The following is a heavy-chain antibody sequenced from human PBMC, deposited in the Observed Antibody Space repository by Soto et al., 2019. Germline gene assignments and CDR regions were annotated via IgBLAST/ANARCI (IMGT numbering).Heavy chain of an antibody. V-gene: IGHV1-18*01. D-gene: IGHD3-9*01. CDR1: GYTFTSYG. Sequence: ASVKVSCKASGYTFTSYGISWVRQAPGQGLEWMGWISAYNGNTNYAQKLQGRVAMTTDTSTSTAYMELRSLRSDDTAVYYCARGVVKSVLRYFDWLLDRFDYWGQGALVTVSS. J-gene: IGHJ4*02. CDR2: ISAYNGNT. CDR3: ARGVVKSVLRYFDWLLDRFDY.